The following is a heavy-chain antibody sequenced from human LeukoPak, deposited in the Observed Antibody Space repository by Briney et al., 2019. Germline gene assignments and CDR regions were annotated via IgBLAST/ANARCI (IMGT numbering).Heavy chain of an antibody. CDR2: INGGGDYI. D-gene: IGHD4-11*01. J-gene: IGHJ4*02. V-gene: IGHV3-23*01. CDR1: GFTFSNYA. Sequence: GGSLRLSCAASGFTFSNYAMSWVRQAPGKGLEWVSTINGGGDYIYHADSVKGRFTISRDNSKDTLYLQMNTLRAEDTAIYYCAKDPAAGLPYYFDYWGQGTLVTVSS. CDR3: AKDPAAGLPYYFDY.